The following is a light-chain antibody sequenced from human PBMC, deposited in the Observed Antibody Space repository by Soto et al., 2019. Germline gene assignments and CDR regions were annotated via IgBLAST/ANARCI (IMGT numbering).Light chain of an antibody. CDR3: QQSYTIPWM. V-gene: IGKV1-39*01. J-gene: IGKJ1*01. CDR1: QSISNY. Sequence: DIQMTQSPSSLSASVGDRVTITCRASQSISNYLNWYQQKPGKAPKVLIYAASSVQSGVPSRFSGSGSGTDFTLTISSLQPEDFATYYCQQSYTIPWMFGQGTKVEIK. CDR2: AAS.